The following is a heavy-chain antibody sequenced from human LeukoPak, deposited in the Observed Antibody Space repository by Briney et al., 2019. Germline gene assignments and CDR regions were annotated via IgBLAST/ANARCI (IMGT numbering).Heavy chain of an antibody. CDR2: IKQDGSEK. J-gene: IGHJ4*02. Sequence: GGSLRLSCAAPGFTFSSYWMSWVRQAPGKGLEWVANIKQDGSEKYYVDSVKGRFTISRDNAKNSLYLQMNSLRAEDTAVYYCARRYFDYWGQGTQVTVSS. CDR3: ARRYFDY. CDR1: GFTFSSYW. V-gene: IGHV3-7*01.